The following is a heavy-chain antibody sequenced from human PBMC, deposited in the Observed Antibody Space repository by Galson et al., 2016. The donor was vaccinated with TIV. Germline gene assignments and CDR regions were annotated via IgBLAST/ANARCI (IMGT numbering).Heavy chain of an antibody. CDR1: GGSMSGGGYY. D-gene: IGHD4-17*01. J-gene: IGHJ6*02. Sequence: LSLTCSVSGGSMSGGGYYWNWIRQPPGKGLQWIGSIYESGTTYSNPSLKSRLTMSVDTSKNQFSLKLSSVTAADTAVYYCIREGSTVTMHHYFGMDVWGQGTSVTVSS. CDR3: IREGSTVTMHHYFGMDV. CDR2: IYESGTT. V-gene: IGHV4-39*07.